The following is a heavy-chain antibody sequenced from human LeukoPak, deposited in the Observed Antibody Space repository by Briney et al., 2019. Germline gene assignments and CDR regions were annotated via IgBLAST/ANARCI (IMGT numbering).Heavy chain of an antibody. V-gene: IGHV4-39*01. Sequence: SETLSLTCTVSGGSIRDNNYYWGWIRPPPGKGLEWIGGIFHSGRTFYNPSLRSRVSMSVDTSKKQIALTVSSVTAADTAVYYCARLLSYDILTDNYYKYYMDVWGKGATVTVSS. CDR1: GGSIRDNNYY. CDR2: IFHSGRT. J-gene: IGHJ6*03. CDR3: ARLLSYDILTDNYYKYYMDV. D-gene: IGHD3-9*01.